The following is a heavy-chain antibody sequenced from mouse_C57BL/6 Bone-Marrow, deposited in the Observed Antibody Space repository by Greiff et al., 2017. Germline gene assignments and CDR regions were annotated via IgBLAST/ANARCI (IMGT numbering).Heavy chain of an antibody. CDR1: GYTFTDYY. D-gene: IGHD2-3*01. CDR3: ARDGGYYVYYAMDY. J-gene: IGHJ4*01. Sequence: VQLQQSGPELVKPGASVKISCKASGYTFTDYYMNWVKQSHGKSLEWIGDINPNNGGTSYNQKFKGKATLTVDKSSSTAYMELRSLTSEDSAVYYCARDGGYYVYYAMDYWGQGTSVTVSS. CDR2: INPNNGGT. V-gene: IGHV1-26*01.